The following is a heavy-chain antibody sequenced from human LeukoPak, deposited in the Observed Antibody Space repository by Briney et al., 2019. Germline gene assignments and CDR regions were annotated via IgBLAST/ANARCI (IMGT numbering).Heavy chain of an antibody. CDR2: FDPEDGGT. J-gene: IGHJ5*02. Sequence: ASVKVSCKVSGYTLTELSMHWVRQAPGKGLEWMGGFDPEDGGTIYAQKFQGRVTMTEDTSTDTAYMELSSLRSEDTAVYYCATGTTMVRGVITAVTNWFDPWGQGTLVTVSS. D-gene: IGHD3-10*01. CDR3: ATGTTMVRGVITAVTNWFDP. CDR1: GYTLTELS. V-gene: IGHV1-24*01.